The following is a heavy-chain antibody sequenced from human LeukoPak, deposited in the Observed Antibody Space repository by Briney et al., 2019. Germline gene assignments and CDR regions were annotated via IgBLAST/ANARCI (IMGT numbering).Heavy chain of an antibody. CDR2: ISGSGGST. J-gene: IGHJ4*02. V-gene: IGHV3-23*01. D-gene: IGHD6-19*01. Sequence: GGSLRLSCAASGFTFSSYAMSWVRQAPGKGLEWVSAISGSGGSTYYADSVKGRFTISRDNSKNTLYLQMNSRRAEDTAVYYCAKDRPGRIAVAAIFDYWGQGTLVTVSS. CDR1: GFTFSSYA. CDR3: AKDRPGRIAVAAIFDY.